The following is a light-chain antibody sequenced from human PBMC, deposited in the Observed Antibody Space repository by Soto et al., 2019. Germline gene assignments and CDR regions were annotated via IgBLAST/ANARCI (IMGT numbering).Light chain of an antibody. Sequence: AIQVTQSPSSLSASVGDRVTITCLASQDIRGALAWYQQKPGKPPKLLIYDVSTLENGVPSRFSGDSSWTQSTLAISGLQPEDFVTYYCQQFNYYPATFGHGTRLDIK. V-gene: IGKV1D-13*01. CDR1: QDIRGA. CDR3: QQFNYYPAT. CDR2: DVS. J-gene: IGKJ5*01.